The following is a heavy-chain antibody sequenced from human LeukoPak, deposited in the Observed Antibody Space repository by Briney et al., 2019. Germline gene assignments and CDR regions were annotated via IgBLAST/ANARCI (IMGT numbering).Heavy chain of an antibody. CDR1: GLTFSSYA. CDR3: ARAGRVTMVRGVLDY. CDR2: ISSSSSYI. D-gene: IGHD3-10*01. J-gene: IGHJ4*02. Sequence: PGESLRLSCAASGLTFSSYAMSWVRQAPGKGLEWVSSISSSSSYIYYADSVKGRFTISRDNAKNSLYLQMNSLRAEDTAVYYCARAGRVTMVRGVLDYWGQGTLVTVSS. V-gene: IGHV3-21*01.